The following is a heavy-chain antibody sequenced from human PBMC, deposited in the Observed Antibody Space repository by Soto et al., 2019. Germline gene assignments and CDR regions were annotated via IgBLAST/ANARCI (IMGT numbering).Heavy chain of an antibody. J-gene: IGHJ4*02. CDR3: ARGPDPTYSDH. CDR1: GYTFTNYG. V-gene: IGHV1-18*01. CDR2: INGYNGKT. Sequence: QVQLVQSGAEVRKPGASVKVSCKTSGYTFTNYGINWVRQAPGQGLEWMGWINGYNGKTNDAQRVQGRVTLTTDTATTTAYMELRSLSSDATARYDCARGPDPTYSDHWGQGTVVTVAS.